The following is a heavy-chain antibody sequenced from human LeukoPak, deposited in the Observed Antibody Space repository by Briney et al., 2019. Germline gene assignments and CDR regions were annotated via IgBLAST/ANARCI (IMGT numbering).Heavy chain of an antibody. CDR3: ARDPLHDYGAIDY. D-gene: IGHD4-17*01. CDR2: ISSSSSTI. J-gene: IGHJ4*02. CDR1: GFTFSSYS. Sequence: GGSLRLSYAASGFTFSSYSMNWVRQAPGKGLEWVSYISSSSSTIYYADSVKGRFTISRDNAKNSLYLQMNSLRAEDTAVYYCARDPLHDYGAIDYWGQGTLVTVSS. V-gene: IGHV3-48*04.